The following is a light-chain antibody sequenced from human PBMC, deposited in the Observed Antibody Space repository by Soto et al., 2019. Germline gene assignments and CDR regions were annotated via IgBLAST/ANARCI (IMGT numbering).Light chain of an antibody. J-gene: IGKJ1*01. CDR1: QSVSSNF. CDR2: GAS. V-gene: IGKV3-20*01. Sequence: EIVCTQSPGTLSLPPGKRATLSFSASQSVSSNFVAWYQQIPGQAPRLLIYGASNRATGFPDRFSGSGSGTDFTLTITRLEPEDFAVYFCQQYGSSPRTFGQGTKVDIK. CDR3: QQYGSSPRT.